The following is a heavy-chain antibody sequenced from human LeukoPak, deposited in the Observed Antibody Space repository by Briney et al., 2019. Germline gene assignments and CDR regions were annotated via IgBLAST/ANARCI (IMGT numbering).Heavy chain of an antibody. Sequence: SETLSLTCAVYGGSFSGYYWTWIRQPPGKGLEWIGEINHSGSTNYNPSLKSRVAISVDTSENQFSLKLTSVTAADTAMYYCARGPYYYGSGRPFDYWGLGTLVTVSS. V-gene: IGHV4-34*01. D-gene: IGHD3-10*01. CDR1: GGSFSGYY. CDR2: INHSGST. CDR3: ARGPYYYGSGRPFDY. J-gene: IGHJ4*02.